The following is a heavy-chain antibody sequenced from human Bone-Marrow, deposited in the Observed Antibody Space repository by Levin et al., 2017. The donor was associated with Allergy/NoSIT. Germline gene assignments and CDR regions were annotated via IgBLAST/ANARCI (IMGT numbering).Heavy chain of an antibody. CDR3: ANTPSISGRYDDY. CDR2: ISGSGGRT. J-gene: IGHJ4*02. D-gene: IGHD3-10*01. CDR1: GFTFSNYA. Sequence: PGGSLRLSCATSGFTFSNYAMSWVRQAPGKGLEWVSGISGSGGRTYYADSVKGRFTISRDNSKNKLYLQMDSLRAEDTALYYCANTPSISGRYDDYWGRGTLVTVSS. V-gene: IGHV3-23*01.